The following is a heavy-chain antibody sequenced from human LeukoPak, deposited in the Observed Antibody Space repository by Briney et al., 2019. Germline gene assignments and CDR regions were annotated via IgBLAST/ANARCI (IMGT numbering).Heavy chain of an antibody. CDR2: FDPEDGET. CDR1: GYTLTELS. D-gene: IGHD3-9*01. Sequence: ASVKVSCKVSGYTLTELSMHWVRQAPGKGLEWMGGFDPEDGETIYAQKFQGRVTMTEDTSTDTAYMEPSSLRSEDTAVFYCARAGPLAGGVSDDNFDIWGQGTMVTVSS. CDR3: ARAGPLAGGVSDDNFDI. V-gene: IGHV1-24*01. J-gene: IGHJ3*02.